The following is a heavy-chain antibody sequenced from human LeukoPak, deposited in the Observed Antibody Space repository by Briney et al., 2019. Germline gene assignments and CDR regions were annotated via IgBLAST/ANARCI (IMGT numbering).Heavy chain of an antibody. CDR2: ISAYNGNT. D-gene: IGHD1-1*01. CDR3: ARGEVQHSYYYYYYMDV. V-gene: IGHV1-18*01. Sequence: ASVKVSCKASGYTFTSYGISWVRQAPGQGLEWMGWISAYNGNTNYAQKLQGRVTMTTDTSTSTAYMELRSLRSDDTAVYYCARGEVQHSYYYYYYMDVWGKGTTVTVSS. CDR1: GYTFTSYG. J-gene: IGHJ6*03.